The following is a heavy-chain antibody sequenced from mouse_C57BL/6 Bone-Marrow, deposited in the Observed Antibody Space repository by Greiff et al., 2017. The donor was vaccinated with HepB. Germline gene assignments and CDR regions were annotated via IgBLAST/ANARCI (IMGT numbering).Heavy chain of an antibody. CDR2: INPNNGGT. CDR1: GYTFTDYN. Sequence: EVQLQQSGPELVKPGASVKMSCKASGYTFTDYNMHWVKQSHGKSLEWIGYINPNNGGTSYNQKFKGTATLTVNKSSSTAYMELRSLTSEDSAVYYCARTGLWLRREAMDYWGQGTSVTVSS. CDR3: ARTGLWLRREAMDY. D-gene: IGHD2-2*01. J-gene: IGHJ4*01. V-gene: IGHV1-22*01.